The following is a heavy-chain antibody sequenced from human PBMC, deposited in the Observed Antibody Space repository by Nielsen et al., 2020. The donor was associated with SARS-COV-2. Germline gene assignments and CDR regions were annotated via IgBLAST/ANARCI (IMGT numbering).Heavy chain of an antibody. J-gene: IGHJ4*02. CDR2: INSAGDVT. D-gene: IGHD6-13*01. CDR1: GFTFRNYA. Sequence: GESLKISCAASGFTFRNYAMGWVRQAPGKGLEWVSSINSAGDVTYYTGSVKGRFTVSRDNSKSMVYLQMHSLRVEDSALYYCAKVAPTYIAAAAANYWGQGIVVTVSS. V-gene: IGHV3-23*01. CDR3: AKVAPTYIAAAAANY.